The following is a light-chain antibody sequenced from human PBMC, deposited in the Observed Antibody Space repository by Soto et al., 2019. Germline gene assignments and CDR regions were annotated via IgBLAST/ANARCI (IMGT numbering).Light chain of an antibody. CDR3: QQYDSSHRT. Sequence: DNVLTQAPGTLSVSPGQRATLSFRAIHVISSRYLAWYQQKPGQAPRLLIYAISDRATGVPDRFRGSGSGTDFTLTITSLAPEDFAVYFCQQYDSSHRTFGQGTKVDI. V-gene: IGKV3-20*01. CDR1: HVISSRY. CDR2: AIS. J-gene: IGKJ1*01.